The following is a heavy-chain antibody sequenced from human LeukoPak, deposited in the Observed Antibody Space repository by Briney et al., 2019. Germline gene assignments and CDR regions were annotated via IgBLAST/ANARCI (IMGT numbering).Heavy chain of an antibody. CDR1: GGTFSSYA. J-gene: IGHJ4*02. CDR3: AREGYFYDSSGYYFDPPFDY. CDR2: IIPIFGTA. Sequence: GASVKVSCKASGGTFSSYAISWVRQAPGQGLEWMGGIIPIFGTANYAQKFQGRVTITADKSTSTAYMELSSLRSEDTAVYYCAREGYFYDSSGYYFDPPFDYWGQGTLVTVSS. D-gene: IGHD3-22*01. V-gene: IGHV1-69*06.